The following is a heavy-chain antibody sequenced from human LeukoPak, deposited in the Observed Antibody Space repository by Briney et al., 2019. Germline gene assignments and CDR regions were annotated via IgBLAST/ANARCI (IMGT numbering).Heavy chain of an antibody. D-gene: IGHD1-26*01. CDR1: GFTFNSYV. Sequence: GGSLRLSCAASGFTFNSYVMSWVRQAPGKGLEWVSAINGGGGNTYYADSVKGRFTISRDNSKNMVYLQMNSLRAEDTAVYYCAKVSREWELRDYWGQGTLVTVSS. J-gene: IGHJ4*02. CDR3: AKVSREWELRDY. V-gene: IGHV3-23*01. CDR2: INGGGGNT.